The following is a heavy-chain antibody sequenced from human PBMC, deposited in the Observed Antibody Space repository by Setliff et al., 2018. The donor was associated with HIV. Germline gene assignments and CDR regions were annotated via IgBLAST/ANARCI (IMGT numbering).Heavy chain of an antibody. CDR1: KLTFHGYA. CDR2: ISYDGSRI. D-gene: IGHD6-25*01. CDR3: ARDPPNSGWTLES. J-gene: IGHJ4*02. V-gene: IGHV3-30*04. Sequence: PGGSLRLSCADPKLTFHGYAVSWVRQVPGKGLEWVSVISYDGSRISYADSVKGRFTISRDNSKNSLYLQMNSLRAEDTAVYYCARDPPNSGWTLESWGQGTLVTVSS.